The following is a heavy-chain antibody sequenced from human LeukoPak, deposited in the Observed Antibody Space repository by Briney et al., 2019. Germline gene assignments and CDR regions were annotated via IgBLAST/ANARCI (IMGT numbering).Heavy chain of an antibody. V-gene: IGHV3-30*19. Sequence: GRSLRLSCAASGFTFSSFGMHWVRQAPGKGLEWVAVISYDGSNKYYADSVKGRFTISRDNSKNTLYLQMNSLRAEDTAVYYCASSGYLDYWGQGTLVTVSS. CDR2: ISYDGSNK. CDR1: GFTFSSFG. J-gene: IGHJ4*02. CDR3: ASSGYLDY. D-gene: IGHD3-22*01.